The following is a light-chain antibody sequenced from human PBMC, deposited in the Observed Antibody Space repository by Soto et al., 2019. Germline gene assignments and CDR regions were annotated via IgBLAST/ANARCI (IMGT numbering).Light chain of an antibody. V-gene: IGKV1-5*01. CDR1: QSLRGW. Sequence: DIQMTLSPSTLSASVGDRVTITCRASQSLRGWLAWYQQRPGKAPKALIYDASTLASGVPSRFNGSGSGTEFTLTISSLQPDDFATYYCQQYITYSTFGQGTRLEIK. CDR3: QQYITYST. J-gene: IGKJ5*01. CDR2: DAS.